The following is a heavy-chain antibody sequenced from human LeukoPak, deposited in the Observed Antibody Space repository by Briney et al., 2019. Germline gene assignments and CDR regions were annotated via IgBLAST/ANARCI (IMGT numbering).Heavy chain of an antibody. D-gene: IGHD6-13*01. Sequence: GGSLRLSCAASGFIFSDYYMSWIRQAPGKGLERVSYISSSGSTIYYADSVKGRFTISRDNAKNSLYLQMNSLRAEDTAVYYCARAGSSSWPRVWGQGTLVTVSS. J-gene: IGHJ4*02. V-gene: IGHV3-11*04. CDR2: ISSSGSTI. CDR1: GFIFSDYY. CDR3: ARAGSSSWPRV.